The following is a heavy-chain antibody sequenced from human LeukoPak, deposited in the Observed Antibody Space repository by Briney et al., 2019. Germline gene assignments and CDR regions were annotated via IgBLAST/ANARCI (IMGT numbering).Heavy chain of an antibody. CDR2: INPNSGGT. CDR3: AREYYDWTRRNYYDSSGYYPY. V-gene: IGHV1-2*02. D-gene: IGHD3-22*01. CDR1: GYTFTGHY. J-gene: IGHJ4*02. Sequence: ASVKVSCKASGYTFTGHYMHWVRQAPGQGLEWMGWINPNSGGTNYAQKFQGRVTMTRDTSISTAYMELSRLRSDDTAVYYCAREYYDWTRRNYYDSSGYYPYWGQGTLVTVSS.